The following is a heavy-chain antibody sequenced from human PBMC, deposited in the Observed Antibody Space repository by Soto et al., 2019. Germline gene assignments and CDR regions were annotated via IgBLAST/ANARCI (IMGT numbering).Heavy chain of an antibody. V-gene: IGHV3-74*01. CDR1: GFTFSSYW. J-gene: IGHJ4*02. Sequence: EVQLVESGGGLVQPGGSLRLSCAASGFTFSSYWMHWVRQAPGKGLVWVSRINGDGSSTSYADPVTGRFTISRDNAKHTLYLQMNSLRADDTAVYYCAGPRYDGSGTPFDYWGQGTLVTVSS. CDR2: INGDGSST. CDR3: AGPRYDGSGTPFDY. D-gene: IGHD3-22*01.